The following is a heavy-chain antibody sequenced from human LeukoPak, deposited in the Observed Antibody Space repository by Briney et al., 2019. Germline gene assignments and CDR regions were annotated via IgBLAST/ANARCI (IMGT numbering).Heavy chain of an antibody. CDR3: AKRGVVIRVILVGFHKEAYYFDS. V-gene: IGHV3-30*07. J-gene: IGHJ4*02. Sequence: GSLRLSCAASGFTFSSYAMHWVRQAPGKGLEWVAVISYDGSNKYYADSVKGRFTISRDNPKNTLYLQMNNLRAGDTAVYFCAKRGVVIRVILVGFHKEAYYFDSWGQGALVTVSS. CDR1: GFTFSSYA. CDR2: ISYDGSNK. D-gene: IGHD3-22*01.